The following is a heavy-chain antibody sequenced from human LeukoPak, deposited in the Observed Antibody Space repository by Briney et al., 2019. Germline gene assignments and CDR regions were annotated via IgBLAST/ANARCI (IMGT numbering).Heavy chain of an antibody. CDR3: ARDASYDYVWGSYRYFDY. Sequence: GGSLRLSCAASGFIFSSYAMSWVRQAPGKGLEWVANIKQDGSEKYYVDSVKGRFTISRDNAKNSLYLQMNSLRAEDTAVYYCARDASYDYVWGSYRYFDYWGQGTLVTVSS. J-gene: IGHJ4*02. CDR2: IKQDGSEK. V-gene: IGHV3-7*01. D-gene: IGHD3-16*02. CDR1: GFIFSSYA.